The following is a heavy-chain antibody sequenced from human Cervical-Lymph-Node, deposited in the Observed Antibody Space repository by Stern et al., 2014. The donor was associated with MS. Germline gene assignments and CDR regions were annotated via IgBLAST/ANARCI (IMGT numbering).Heavy chain of an antibody. D-gene: IGHD1-26*01. V-gene: IGHV4-61*02. J-gene: IGHJ4*02. CDR2: IYTSGST. CDR1: GGSISSGSYY. CDR3: ARSNSGSSTRGGFDY. Sequence: VQLLESGPGLVKPSQTLSLTCTVSGGSISSGSYYWSWIRQPAGKGLEWIGRIYTSGSTNYNPSLKSRVTISVDTSKHQFSLKLSSVTAADTAVYYCARSNSGSSTRGGFDYWGQGTLVTVSS.